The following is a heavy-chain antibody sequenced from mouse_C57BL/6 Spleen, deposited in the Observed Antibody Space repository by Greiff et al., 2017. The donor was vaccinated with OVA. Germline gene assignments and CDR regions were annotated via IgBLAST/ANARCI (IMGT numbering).Heavy chain of an antibody. CDR3: ARSGTGAMDY. J-gene: IGHJ4*01. CDR2: IYPGSGNT. CDR1: GYSFTSSY. Sequence: VKLQESGPELVKPGASVKISCKASGYSFTSSYIHWVKQRPGQGLEWIGWIYPGSGNTKYNEKFKGKATLTADTSSSTAYMQLSSLTSEDSAVYYCARSGTGAMDYWGQGTSVTVSS. D-gene: IGHD4-1*01. V-gene: IGHV1-66*01.